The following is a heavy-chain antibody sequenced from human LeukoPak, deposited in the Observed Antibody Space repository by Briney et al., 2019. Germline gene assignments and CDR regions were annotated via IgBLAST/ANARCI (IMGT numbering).Heavy chain of an antibody. CDR3: ARDRYYYDSSGYYYEEDFDY. Sequence: GGSLRLSCAASGFTFSSYSMNWVRQAPGKGPEWVSSISSSSSYIYYADSVKGRFTISRDNTKNSLYLQMNSLRAEDTAVYYCARDRYYYDSSGYYYEEDFDYWGQGTLVTVSS. D-gene: IGHD3-22*01. J-gene: IGHJ4*02. CDR2: ISSSSSYI. CDR1: GFTFSSYS. V-gene: IGHV3-21*01.